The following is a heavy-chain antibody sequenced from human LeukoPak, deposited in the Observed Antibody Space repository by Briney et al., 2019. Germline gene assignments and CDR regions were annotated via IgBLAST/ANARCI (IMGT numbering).Heavy chain of an antibody. CDR2: ISYDGSNK. V-gene: IGHV3-30*04. Sequence: GGSLRLSCAVSGFTFSSYARNWVRQAPGKGLEWVAVISYDGSNKYYADSVKGRFTISRDNSKNTLYLQMNSLRAEDTAVYYCARDRPDIVVVPAANLHKNPGYMDVWGKGTTVTVSS. J-gene: IGHJ6*03. D-gene: IGHD2-2*01. CDR3: ARDRPDIVVVPAANLHKNPGYMDV. CDR1: GFTFSSYA.